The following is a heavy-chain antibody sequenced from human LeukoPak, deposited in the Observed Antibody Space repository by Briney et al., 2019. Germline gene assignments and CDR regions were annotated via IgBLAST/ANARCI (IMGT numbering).Heavy chain of an antibody. CDR3: ARGYSSAVGV. J-gene: IGHJ6*02. V-gene: IGHV4-34*01. D-gene: IGHD6-25*01. CDR1: GGSFSGYY. CDR2: INHSGST. Sequence: SETLSPTCAVYGGSFSGYYWSWIRQPPGKGLEWIEEINHSGSTNYNPSLKSRVTISVDTSKNQFSLKLSSVTAADTAVYYCARGYSSAVGVWGQGTTVTVSS.